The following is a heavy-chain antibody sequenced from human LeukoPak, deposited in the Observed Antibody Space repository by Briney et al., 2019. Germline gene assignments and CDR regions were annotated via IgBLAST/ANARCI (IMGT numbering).Heavy chain of an antibody. CDR2: ISSSSSYI. V-gene: IGHV3-21*01. CDR3: ARGDLWFGDY. CDR1: GFTFSSYS. D-gene: IGHD3-10*01. J-gene: IGHJ4*02. Sequence: GGSLRLSCAASGFTFSSYSMNWVRQAPGKGLEWVSSISSSSSYIYYADSVKGRFTTSRDNAENSLYPQMNRLRVGEQYIDVSARGDLWFGDYWGQGTLGTVSS.